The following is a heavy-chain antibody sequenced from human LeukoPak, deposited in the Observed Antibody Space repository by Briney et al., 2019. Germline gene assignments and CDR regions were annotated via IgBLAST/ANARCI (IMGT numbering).Heavy chain of an antibody. CDR1: GGSISSSSYY. CDR2: IYYSGST. V-gene: IGHV4-39*07. D-gene: IGHD3-3*02. Sequence: NPSETLSHTCTVSGGSISSSSYYWGWIRQPPGKGLEWIGSIYYSGSTYYSPSLKSRVTISVDTSKNQFSLKLNSVTAADTAVYYCARVHSIWQNCFDPWGQGTLVTVSS. J-gene: IGHJ5*02. CDR3: ARVHSIWQNCFDP.